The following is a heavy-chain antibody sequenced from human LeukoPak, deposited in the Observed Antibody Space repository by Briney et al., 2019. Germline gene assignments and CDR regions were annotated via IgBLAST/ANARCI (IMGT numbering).Heavy chain of an antibody. D-gene: IGHD6-6*01. CDR3: ARVSSSSGLAFDI. CDR2: INPNSGGT. V-gene: IGHV1-2*02. J-gene: IGHJ3*02. CDR1: GYTFTGYY. Sequence: ASVKVSCKASGYTFTGYYMHWVRQAPGQGLEWMGWINPNSGGTNYAQKFQGRVTMTRDTSISTAYMELSRLRSDDTAVYYCARVSSSSGLAFDIWGQGTMVTVSS.